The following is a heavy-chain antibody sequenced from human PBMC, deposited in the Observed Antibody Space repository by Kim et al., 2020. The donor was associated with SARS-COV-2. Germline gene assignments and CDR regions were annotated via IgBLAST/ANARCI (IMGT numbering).Heavy chain of an antibody. CDR1: GGSISSYY. Sequence: SETLSLTCTVSGGSISSYYWSWIRQPPGKGLEWIGYIYYSGSTNYNPSLKSRVTISVDTSKNQFSLKLSSVTAADTAVYYCARSGSSGWGDLRYWGQGTLVTVSS. D-gene: IGHD3-16*01. CDR2: IYYSGST. CDR3: ARSGSSGWGDLRY. J-gene: IGHJ4*02. V-gene: IGHV4-59*01.